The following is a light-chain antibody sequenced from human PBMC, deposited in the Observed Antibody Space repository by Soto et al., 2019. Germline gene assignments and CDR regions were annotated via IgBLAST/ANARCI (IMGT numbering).Light chain of an antibody. J-gene: IGLJ1*01. CDR3: CSYADNNIYV. CDR1: SSDVGGYNL. CDR2: EVN. Sequence: QSALTQPPSASGSPGQSVTISCTGTSSDVGGYNLVSWYQQHPGKAPQLIIYEVNKQPSAVPDRFSGSKSGNPSSLTVAGLQAEDEANYYFCSYADNNIYVFGTGTKVTVL. V-gene: IGLV2-8*01.